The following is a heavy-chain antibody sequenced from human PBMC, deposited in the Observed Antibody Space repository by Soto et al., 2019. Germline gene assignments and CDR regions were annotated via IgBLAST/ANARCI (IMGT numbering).Heavy chain of an antibody. D-gene: IGHD3-10*01. CDR3: ARDGGVRSKGDYYYYYGMDV. CDR2: IIPIFGTA. J-gene: IGHJ6*02. CDR1: GGTFSSYA. Sequence: QVQLVQSGAEVKKPGSSVKVSCKASGGTFSSYAISWVRQAPGQGLEWMGGIIPIFGTANYAQKFQGRVTITADKSTSTAYMELSSLRSEDTAVYYCARDGGVRSKGDYYYYYGMDVWGQGTTVTVSS. V-gene: IGHV1-69*06.